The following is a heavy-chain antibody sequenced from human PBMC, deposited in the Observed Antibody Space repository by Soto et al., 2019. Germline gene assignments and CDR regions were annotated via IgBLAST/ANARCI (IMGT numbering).Heavy chain of an antibody. D-gene: IGHD2-21*01. V-gene: IGHV4-31*03. CDR1: GDSISSVSYY. Sequence: QVQLQESGPGLVKPSQTLFLTCTVSGDSISSVSYYWAWVRQHPGKGLEWIGHKYYSGSTYYKPSFKGRLTISLDTAKNQFSVMLTSATAADTAMYYCLRGGGGGGAYWGQGTLVTVS. CDR2: KYYSGST. CDR3: LRGGGGGGAY. J-gene: IGHJ4*02.